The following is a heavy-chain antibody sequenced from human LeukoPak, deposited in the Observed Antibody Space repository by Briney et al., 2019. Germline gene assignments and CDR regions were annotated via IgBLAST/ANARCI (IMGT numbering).Heavy chain of an antibody. CDR2: IYYSGTT. J-gene: IGHJ3*02. Sequence: SETLSLTCTVSGGSISSYYWSWIRQPPGKGLEWIGYIYYSGTTNYNPSLKSRVTISVDTSKNQFSLKLRSVTAADTAVYYCASGAGYYDSSGYYLSAFDIWFQGTMVTVSS. D-gene: IGHD3-22*01. CDR3: ASGAGYYDSSGYYLSAFDI. V-gene: IGHV4-59*01. CDR1: GGSISSYY.